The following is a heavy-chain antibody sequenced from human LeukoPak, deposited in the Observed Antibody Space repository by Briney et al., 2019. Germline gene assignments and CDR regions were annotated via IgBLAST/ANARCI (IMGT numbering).Heavy chain of an antibody. V-gene: IGHV3-48*03. CDR3: ARDGPYDSSGYFDY. CDR1: GFTFSSYE. CDR2: ISSSGSTI. J-gene: IGHJ4*02. Sequence: PGGSLRLSCAASGFTFSSYEMNWVRQAPGKGLEWVSYISSSGSTIYYADSVKGRFTISRDNAKNALYLQVNSLRAEDTAVYYCARDGPYDSSGYFDYWGQGTLVTVSS. D-gene: IGHD3-22*01.